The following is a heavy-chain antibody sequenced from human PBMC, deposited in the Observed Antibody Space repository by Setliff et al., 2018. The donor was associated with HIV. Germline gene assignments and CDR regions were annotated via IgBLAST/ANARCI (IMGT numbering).Heavy chain of an antibody. CDR3: ARYVWSNAPRDH. D-gene: IGHD3-10*02. Sequence: SLRLSFSSSFFPFRNYWMSWVRQAPGKGLEWVASIKLDGNEKYYVDSVKGRFTISRDDLKNSLYLQMNSLRVEDTAVYYCARYVWSNAPRDHWGQGTLVTVSS. CDR2: IKLDGNEK. J-gene: IGHJ5*02. V-gene: IGHV3-7*01. CDR1: FFPFRNYW.